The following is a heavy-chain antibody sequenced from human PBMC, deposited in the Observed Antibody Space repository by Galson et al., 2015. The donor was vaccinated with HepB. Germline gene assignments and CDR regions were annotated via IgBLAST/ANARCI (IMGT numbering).Heavy chain of an antibody. D-gene: IGHD3-10*01. V-gene: IGHV1-3*01. CDR1: GYTFTSSP. CDR2: INAGNGDT. Sequence: SVKVSCKASGYTFTSSPMHWVRQAPGQRLEWMGWINAGNGDTQYSQKFQNRVTITRDTSASTAYMELSSLRSEDTAVYYCARDGSGSYWELQRGDFDYWGQGTLVTVSS. CDR3: ARDGSGSYWELQRGDFDY. J-gene: IGHJ4*02.